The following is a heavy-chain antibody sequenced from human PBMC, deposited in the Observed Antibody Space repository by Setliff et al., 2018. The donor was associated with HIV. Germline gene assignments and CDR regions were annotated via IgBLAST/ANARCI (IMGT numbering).Heavy chain of an antibody. J-gene: IGHJ3*02. CDR3: ARDRGVYCISSSCYSPVDAFDI. CDR1: GYTFSTYG. Sequence: ASVKVSCKASGYTFSTYGISWGRQAPGQGLERMGWISAYNGNTNYAQKLQGRVTVTTDTSTSTAYMELRSLRSDDTAVYYCARDRGVYCISSSCYSPVDAFDIWGQGTMVTVS. D-gene: IGHD2-2*01. V-gene: IGHV1-18*01. CDR2: ISAYNGNT.